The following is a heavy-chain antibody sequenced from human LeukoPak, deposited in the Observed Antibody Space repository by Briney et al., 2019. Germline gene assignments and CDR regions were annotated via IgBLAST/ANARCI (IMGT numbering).Heavy chain of an antibody. V-gene: IGHV1-69*13. Sequence: ASVTVSFKGSGGTFSIYAISWGGQAPGQGGEWVGGTIPIFGRANHAQKVQGRVRISADGSTSTAYIELSSLRSEDTAVYYCARDIAAHETYYYYYYMDVWGKGTTVTVSS. D-gene: IGHD6-13*01. CDR2: TIPIFGRA. J-gene: IGHJ6*03. CDR3: ARDIAAHETYYYYYYMDV. CDR1: GGTFSIYA.